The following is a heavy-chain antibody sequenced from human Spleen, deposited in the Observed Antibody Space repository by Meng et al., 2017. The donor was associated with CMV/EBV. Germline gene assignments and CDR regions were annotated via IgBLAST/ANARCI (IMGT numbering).Heavy chain of an antibody. D-gene: IGHD2-2*01. J-gene: IGHJ6*02. CDR2: INPETGDA. V-gene: IGHV1-2*02. CDR3: ARERYLVPAASPDYYYYGMDV. CDR1: RYTFIGYY. Sequence: ASVKVSCKASRYTFIGYYMHWMRQAPGQGLEWMGWINPETGDANYAQKFQGRVTMTRDTLITTAYMEVSRLTSDDTAVYYCARERYLVPAASPDYYYYGMDVWGQGTTVTVSS.